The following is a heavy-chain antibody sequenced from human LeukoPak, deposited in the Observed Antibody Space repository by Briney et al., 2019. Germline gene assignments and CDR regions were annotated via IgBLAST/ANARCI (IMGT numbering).Heavy chain of an antibody. CDR3: AIPYDSSGYYYGDAFDI. CDR2: IRYDGSNK. CDR1: GFTFSSYG. D-gene: IGHD3-22*01. V-gene: IGHV3-30*02. J-gene: IGHJ3*02. Sequence: GGSLRLSCAASGFTFSSYGMHWVRQAPGKGLEWVAFIRYDGSNKYYADSVKGRFTISRDNSKNTLHLQMNSLRAEDTAVYYCAIPYDSSGYYYGDAFDIWGQGTMVTVSS.